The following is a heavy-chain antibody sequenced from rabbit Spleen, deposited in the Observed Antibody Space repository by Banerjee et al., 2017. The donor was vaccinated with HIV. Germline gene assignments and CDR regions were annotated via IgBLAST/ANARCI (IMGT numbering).Heavy chain of an antibody. CDR3: ARDLAGVIGWNFGW. CDR1: GFTLSSSYW. Sequence: LEESGGGLVQPEGSLTLTCTASGFTLSSSYWMCWVRQAPGKGLELIACIYTGSSGRSRYASWAKGRFTISKTSSTTVTLQMTSLAVADTATYFCARDLAGVIGWNFGWWGPGTLVTV. CDR2: IYTGSSGRS. D-gene: IGHD4-1*01. J-gene: IGHJ4*01. V-gene: IGHV1S45*01.